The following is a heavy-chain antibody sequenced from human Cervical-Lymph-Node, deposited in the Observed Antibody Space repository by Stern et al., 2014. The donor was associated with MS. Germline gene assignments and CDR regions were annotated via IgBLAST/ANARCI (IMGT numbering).Heavy chain of an antibody. D-gene: IGHD1-26*01. CDR1: GYTFTSYY. CDR3: ARVGWELLDAFDI. Sequence: QVQLVQSGAEVKKPGASVKVSCKASGYTFTSYYMHWVRQAPGQGLEWMGIINPSGGSTSYAQKFQGRVTMTRDASTSTVYMELSSLRSEDTAVYYCARVGWELLDAFDIWGQGTMVTVSS. V-gene: IGHV1-46*01. CDR2: INPSGGST. J-gene: IGHJ3*02.